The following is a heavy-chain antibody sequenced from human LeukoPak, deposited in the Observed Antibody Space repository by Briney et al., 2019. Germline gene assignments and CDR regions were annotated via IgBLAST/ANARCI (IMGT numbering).Heavy chain of an antibody. Sequence: SETLSLTCTVSGGSISSYYWSWIRQPAGKGLGWIGRIYTSGSTNYNPSLKSRVTMSVDTSKNQFSLKLSSVTAADTAVYYCARVDCSGGSCYSGYFQHWGQGTLVTVSS. V-gene: IGHV4-4*07. J-gene: IGHJ1*01. CDR2: IYTSGST. CDR3: ARVDCSGGSCYSGYFQH. D-gene: IGHD2-15*01. CDR1: GGSISSYY.